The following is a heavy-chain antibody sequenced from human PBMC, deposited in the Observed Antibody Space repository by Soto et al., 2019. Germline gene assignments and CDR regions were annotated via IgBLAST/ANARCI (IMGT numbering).Heavy chain of an antibody. D-gene: IGHD3-22*01. Sequence: SETLSLTCIVSGGSISSFDWNWIRQPPGKGLEWIGYISYSGSTNYNPSLKSRVTISVDTSKNQFSLKLSSVTATDTAVYYCARQDSSGYGFDYWGQGTLVTVSS. CDR2: ISYSGST. J-gene: IGHJ4*02. V-gene: IGHV4-59*08. CDR1: GGSISSFD. CDR3: ARQDSSGYGFDY.